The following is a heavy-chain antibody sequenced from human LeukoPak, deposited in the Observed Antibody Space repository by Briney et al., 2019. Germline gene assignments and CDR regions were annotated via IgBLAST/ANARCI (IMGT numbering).Heavy chain of an antibody. Sequence: SETLSLTCTVSGGPISSDDYYWSWIRQPPGKGLEWIGYIYYSGSTYYNPSLKSRVTRSVDTSKNQFSLKMSSVTAAVTAVYSCARVEMASMRAFDIWGQGTMVSVSS. CDR3: ARVEMASMRAFDI. CDR2: IYYSGST. V-gene: IGHV4-30-4*08. D-gene: IGHD5-24*01. CDR1: GGPISSDDYY. J-gene: IGHJ3*02.